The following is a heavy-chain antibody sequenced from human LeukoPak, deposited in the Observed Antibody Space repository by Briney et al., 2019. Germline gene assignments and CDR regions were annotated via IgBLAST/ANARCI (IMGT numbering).Heavy chain of an antibody. D-gene: IGHD3-10*01. Sequence: PGGSLRLSCAASGFTFSSYGMSWVRQAPGKGLEWVSGINWNGGSTGYADSVKGRFTISRDNAKNSLYLQMNSLRAEDTAVYYCAKGYYGSGSYGWFDPWGQGTLVTVSS. V-gene: IGHV3-20*04. CDR2: INWNGGST. J-gene: IGHJ5*02. CDR1: GFTFSSYG. CDR3: AKGYYGSGSYGWFDP.